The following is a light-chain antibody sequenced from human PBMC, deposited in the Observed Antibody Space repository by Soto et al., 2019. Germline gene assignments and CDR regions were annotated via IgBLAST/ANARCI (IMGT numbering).Light chain of an antibody. V-gene: IGKV3-20*01. CDR1: QSVSSSY. CDR3: QQYNSSPTGLA. Sequence: EIVLTQSPGTLSLSPGERATLSCRASQSVSSSYLALYQQKPGQAHRLLLHGASSRATGIPDRFSGSGCGTDFTLTISRLEPEDFAVSYCQQYNSSPTGLAFGGGTKVEIK. J-gene: IGKJ4*01. CDR2: GAS.